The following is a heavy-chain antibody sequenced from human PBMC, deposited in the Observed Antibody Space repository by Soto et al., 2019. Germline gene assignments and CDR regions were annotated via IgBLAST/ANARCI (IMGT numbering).Heavy chain of an antibody. CDR2: ITSRGTTV. CDR1: AFTFSDYY. J-gene: IGHJ4*02. Sequence: QVQLVESGGGLVTPGGSLRLSCAASAFTFSDYYMTWIRQAPGKGLEWVSYITSRGTTVYYADSVKGRFTISRDNTKNSLYLQMNSLRAEDTAVYYCARGSMGSSWFSASYHFDSWGQGTLVTVSS. CDR3: ARGSMGSSWFSASYHFDS. V-gene: IGHV3-11*01. D-gene: IGHD6-13*01.